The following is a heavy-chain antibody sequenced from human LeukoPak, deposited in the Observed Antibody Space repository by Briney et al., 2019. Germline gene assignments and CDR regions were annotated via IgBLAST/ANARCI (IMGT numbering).Heavy chain of an antibody. Sequence: PGGSLRLSYVASGFTFSDYAMNWVRQAPGKGLEWVSTFKTNSGQVYYAESVRGRFTISRDNSKNTVYLQMSSLRAEDTALYYCARSVPDYTRFDYWGQGALVTVSP. V-gene: IGHV3-23*01. CDR2: FKTNSGQV. J-gene: IGHJ4*02. D-gene: IGHD4-11*01. CDR3: ARSVPDYTRFDY. CDR1: GFTFSDYA.